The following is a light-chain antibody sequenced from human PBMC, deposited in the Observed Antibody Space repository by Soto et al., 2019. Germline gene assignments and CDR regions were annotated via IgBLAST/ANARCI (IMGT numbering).Light chain of an antibody. V-gene: IGKV3-11*01. CDR1: ESIDNW. Sequence: TQSPSTLSARVGDTVNITCRASESIDNWLAWYQQKPGKAPKLLIYATSNRATGIPARFSGSGSGTDFTLTISSLEPEDFAVYYCQQRSSWPFTFGPGTKVDIK. CDR3: QQRSSWPFT. J-gene: IGKJ3*01. CDR2: ATS.